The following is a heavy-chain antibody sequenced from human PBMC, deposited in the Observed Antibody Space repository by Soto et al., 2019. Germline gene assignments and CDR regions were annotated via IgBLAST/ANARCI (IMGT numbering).Heavy chain of an antibody. V-gene: IGHV6-1*01. Sequence: QVQLQQSGPGVVKPSQTLSLTCVISGDSVSSNTAAWNWIRQSPSRGLEWLGRTYYRSKWSNDYALSVKSRIIINPDTSKNQFSLHLNSVTPEDTAVYYCVLVSSGFNDRKPDYYYYGLDVWCQGTTVTVSS. CDR3: VLVSSGFNDRKPDYYYYGLDV. D-gene: IGHD3-22*01. J-gene: IGHJ6*02. CDR2: TYYRSKWSN. CDR1: GDSVSSNTAA.